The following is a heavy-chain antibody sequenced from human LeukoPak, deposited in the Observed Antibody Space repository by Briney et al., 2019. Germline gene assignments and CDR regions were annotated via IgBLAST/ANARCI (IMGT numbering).Heavy chain of an antibody. Sequence: GGSLRLSCAASGFTFSSYSMNWVRQGPGKGLEWVSSISSSSSYIYYADSVKGRFTISRDNAKNSLYLQMNSLRAEDTAVYYCARESDEGFWSGHYAFDIWGQGTMVTVSS. CDR1: GFTFSSYS. V-gene: IGHV3-21*01. D-gene: IGHD3-3*01. CDR3: ARESDEGFWSGHYAFDI. J-gene: IGHJ3*02. CDR2: ISSSSSYI.